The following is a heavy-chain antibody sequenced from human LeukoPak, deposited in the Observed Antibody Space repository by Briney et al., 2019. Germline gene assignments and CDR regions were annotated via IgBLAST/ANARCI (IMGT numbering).Heavy chain of an antibody. CDR3: ARGPDWGIWYFDL. CDR2: IYYSGST. D-gene: IGHD7-27*01. V-gene: IGHV4-39*07. CDR1: GGSISSSSYY. J-gene: IGHJ2*01. Sequence: SETLSLTCTVSGGSISSSSYYWGWIRQPPGKGLEWIGSIYYSGSTYYNPSLKSRVTISVDTSKNQFSLKLSSVTAADTAVYYCARGPDWGIWYFDLWGRGTLVTVSS.